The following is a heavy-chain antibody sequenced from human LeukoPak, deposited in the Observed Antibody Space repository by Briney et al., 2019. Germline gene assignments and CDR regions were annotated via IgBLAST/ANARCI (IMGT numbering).Heavy chain of an antibody. CDR2: IWYDGSNK. V-gene: IGHV3-33*01. CDR1: GFTFSSYG. CDR3: ARPALPMIVVDTDAFDI. D-gene: IGHD3-22*01. Sequence: GGSLRLSCAASGFTFSSYGMHWVRQAPGKGLEWVAVIWYDGSNKYYADSVKGRFTISRDNSKNTLYLQMNSLRAEDTAVYYCARPALPMIVVDTDAFDIWGQGTMATVSS. J-gene: IGHJ3*02.